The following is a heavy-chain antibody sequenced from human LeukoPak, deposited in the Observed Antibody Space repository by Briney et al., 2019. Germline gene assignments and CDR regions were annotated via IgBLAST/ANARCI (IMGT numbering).Heavy chain of an antibody. CDR2: IKQDGSEK. Sequence: GGSLRLSCAASGFTFSSYWMSWVRQAPGKGLEWVANIKQDGSEKYYVDSVKGRFTISRDNAKNSLYLQMNSLRAEDTAVYYCARETTVTEYYYYYMDVWGKGTTVTISS. V-gene: IGHV3-7*01. CDR1: GFTFSSYW. D-gene: IGHD4-17*01. CDR3: ARETTVTEYYYYYMDV. J-gene: IGHJ6*03.